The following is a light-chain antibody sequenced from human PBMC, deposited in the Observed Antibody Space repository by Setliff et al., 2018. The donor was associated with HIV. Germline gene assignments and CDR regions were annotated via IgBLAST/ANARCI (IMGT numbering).Light chain of an antibody. CDR2: EVS. CDR3: SSYTSSSTLV. J-gene: IGLJ1*01. V-gene: IGLV2-14*01. Sequence: QSVLTQPRSVSGSPGQSVTISCTGTSSDVADYNYVSWYQHHPGKAPKLLIYEVSNRPSGVSNRFSGSKSANMASLTISGLQAEDEADYYCSSYTSSSTLVFGTGTRSPS. CDR1: SSDVADYNY.